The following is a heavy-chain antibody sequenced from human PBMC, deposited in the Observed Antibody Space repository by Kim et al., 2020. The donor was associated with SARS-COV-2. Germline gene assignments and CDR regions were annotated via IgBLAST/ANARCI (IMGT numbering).Heavy chain of an antibody. D-gene: IGHD1-26*01. CDR2: FSYNGNT. CDR1: GGSINSFTDY. J-gene: IGHJ4*02. CDR3: GRRKLAGATRP. V-gene: IGHV4-39*01. Sequence: SETRSLTCTGYGGSINSFTDYWGWIRQPTGKGLEWIGSFSYNGNTYYNPSLKSRVTISADASKNQFSRMLSSGTAADTAPNYCGRRKLAGATRPWAPGTL.